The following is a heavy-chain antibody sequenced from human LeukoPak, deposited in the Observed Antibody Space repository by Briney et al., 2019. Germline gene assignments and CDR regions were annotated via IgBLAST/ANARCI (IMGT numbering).Heavy chain of an antibody. CDR1: GFTFSAYG. V-gene: IGHV3-30*02. Sequence: PGGSLRLSCAASGFTFSAYGMHWVRQAPGKGLEWVAFIERDASKQFYLDSVKGRFTISRDYAKNTLYLQMNSLRTEDTAVYYCARDFAAAGIFDYWGQGTLVTVSS. CDR3: ARDFAAAGIFDY. D-gene: IGHD6-13*01. J-gene: IGHJ4*02. CDR2: IERDASKQ.